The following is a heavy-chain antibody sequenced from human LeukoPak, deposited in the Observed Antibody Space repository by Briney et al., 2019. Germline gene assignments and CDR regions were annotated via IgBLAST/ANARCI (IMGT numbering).Heavy chain of an antibody. CDR3: AREGEGSPNWFDP. CDR2: IYYSGST. Sequence: SETLSLPCTVSGGSVSSGSYYWSWIRQPPGKGLEWIGYIYYSGSTNYNPSLKSRVTISVDTSKNQFSLKLSSVTAADTAVYYCAREGEGSPNWFDPWGQGTLVTVSS. CDR1: GGSVSSGSYY. V-gene: IGHV4-61*01. J-gene: IGHJ5*02. D-gene: IGHD3-10*01.